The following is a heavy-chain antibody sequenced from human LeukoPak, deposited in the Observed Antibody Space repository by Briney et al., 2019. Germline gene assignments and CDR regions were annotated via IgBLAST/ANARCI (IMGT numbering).Heavy chain of an antibody. CDR1: GGSISTYY. J-gene: IGHJ5*02. CDR2: IYYSGST. Sequence: SSETLSLTCTVSGGSISTYYWSWIRQPPGKGLEWIGYIYYSGSTNYNPSLKSRVTISVDTSKNQFSLKLSSVTAADTAVYYCAGGNWNYLAWGQGTLVTVSS. CDR3: AGGNWNYLA. V-gene: IGHV4-59*01. D-gene: IGHD1-7*01.